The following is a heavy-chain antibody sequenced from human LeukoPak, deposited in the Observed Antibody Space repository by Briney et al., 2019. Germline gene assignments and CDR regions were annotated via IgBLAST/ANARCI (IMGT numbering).Heavy chain of an antibody. CDR2: IPSDGSYT. CDR3: AKDRYGDYGPFDN. CDR1: GFNFNSHG. V-gene: IGHV3-30*18. J-gene: IGHJ3*02. D-gene: IGHD4-17*01. Sequence: EGSLRLSCAASGFNFNSHGMHWVRQAPGKGLEWVALIPSDGSYTYYTDSVKGRFTISRDNSKNTLSLQMNSVRPDDTAVYYCAKDRYGDYGPFDNWGQGTMVTVSS.